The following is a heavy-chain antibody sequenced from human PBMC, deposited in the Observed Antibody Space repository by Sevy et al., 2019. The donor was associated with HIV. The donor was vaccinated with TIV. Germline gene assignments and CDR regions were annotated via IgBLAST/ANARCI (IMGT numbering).Heavy chain of an antibody. CDR3: ARDGRMDYYYDSSGYQFYYYYGMDV. D-gene: IGHD3-22*01. Sequence: GGSLRLSCAASGFAFKKYGMHWVRQAPGKGLEWVAVIWYDGSNEFYADSVKGRFTISRDNSKNTLYLQMNSLRAEDTAVYYCARDGRMDYYYDSSGYQFYYYYGMDVWGQGTTVTVSS. J-gene: IGHJ6*02. CDR2: IWYDGSNE. V-gene: IGHV3-33*01. CDR1: GFAFKKYG.